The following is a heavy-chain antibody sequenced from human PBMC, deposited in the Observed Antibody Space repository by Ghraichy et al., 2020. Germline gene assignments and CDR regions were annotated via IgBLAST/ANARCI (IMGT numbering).Heavy chain of an antibody. D-gene: IGHD1-26*01. CDR1: GFTFDNHA. CDR2: ISGDGVNT. J-gene: IGHJ6*02. Sequence: GGSLRLSCEVSGFTFDNHAMHWVRQVPGKGLEWVSLISGDGVNTYYGDSVKGRFTISRDNNKNSLFLQMNRLTTEDTALYYCAKGSFCTGGSYYAETGEYYGVDVWGQGTTVTVSS. V-gene: IGHV3-43*02. CDR3: AKGSFCTGGSYYAETGEYYGVDV.